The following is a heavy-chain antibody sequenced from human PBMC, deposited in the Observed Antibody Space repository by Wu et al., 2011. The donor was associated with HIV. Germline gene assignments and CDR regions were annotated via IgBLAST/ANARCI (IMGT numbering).Heavy chain of an antibody. CDR3: ARGLWHLSYYYYMDV. J-gene: IGHJ6*03. Sequence: QVQLVQSGAEVKKPGSSVKVSCKASGGTFSRYTISWVRQAPGQGLEWMGGIIPIFGTASYAQKFQGRVTITPDESTSTAYMELSSLRSEDTAVYYCARGLWHLSYYYYMDVWGKGTTVTVSS. D-gene: IGHD5-18*01. CDR2: IIPIFGTA. CDR1: GGTFSRYT. V-gene: IGHV1-69*05.